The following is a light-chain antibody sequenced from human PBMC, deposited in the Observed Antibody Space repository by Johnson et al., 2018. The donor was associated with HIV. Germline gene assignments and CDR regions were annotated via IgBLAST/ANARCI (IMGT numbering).Light chain of an antibody. CDR1: SSNIGNNF. CDR3: GTWDNSLSPYV. Sequence: QSVLTQPPSVSAAPGQKVSISCSGSSSNIGNNFVSWYQQVPGTAPKLLIYENNKRPSGIPDRFSGSKSGTSATLGITGLQTGDEADYYCGTWDNSLSPYVFGTGTKVTVL. V-gene: IGLV1-51*02. CDR2: ENN. J-gene: IGLJ1*01.